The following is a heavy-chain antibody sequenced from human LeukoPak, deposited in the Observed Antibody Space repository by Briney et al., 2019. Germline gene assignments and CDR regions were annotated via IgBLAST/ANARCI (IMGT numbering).Heavy chain of an antibody. CDR3: ARGAYSGYDSYYYYYYMDV. CDR1: GFTFSDYY. J-gene: IGHJ6*03. V-gene: IGHV3-11*04. Sequence: GGSLRLSCAASGFTFSDYYMSWIRQAPGKGLEWVSYVSSSGSTIYYADSVKGRFTISRDNAKNSLYLQMNSLRAEDTAVYYCARGAYSGYDSYYYYYYMDVWGKGTTVTVSS. D-gene: IGHD5-12*01. CDR2: VSSSGSTI.